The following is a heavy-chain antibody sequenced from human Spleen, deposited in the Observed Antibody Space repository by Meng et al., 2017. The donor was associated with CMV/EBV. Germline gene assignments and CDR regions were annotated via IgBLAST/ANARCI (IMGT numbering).Heavy chain of an antibody. V-gene: IGHV3-74*01. Sequence: GESLKISCAASGFTFSSYAMHWVRQAPGKGLLWVARINTDGSSTDYADSVKGRFTISRDNAKNTLYLRMNGLRAEDTAVYYCARDSFTDMKYYGIDVWGQGTTVTVSS. J-gene: IGHJ6*02. D-gene: IGHD5-18*01. CDR2: INTDGSST. CDR1: GFTFSSYA. CDR3: ARDSFTDMKYYGIDV.